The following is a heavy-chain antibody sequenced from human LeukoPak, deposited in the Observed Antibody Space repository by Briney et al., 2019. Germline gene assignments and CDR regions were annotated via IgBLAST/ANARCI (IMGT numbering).Heavy chain of an antibody. Sequence: ASVKVSCKASGYTFTGYYMHWVRQAPGQGLEWMGWINPNSGGTNYAQKFQGRVTMTRDTSISTAYMELSSLRSEDTAVYYCARVVDTAMVKDAFDIWGQGTMVTVSS. CDR1: GYTFTGYY. D-gene: IGHD5-18*01. V-gene: IGHV1-2*02. J-gene: IGHJ3*02. CDR3: ARVVDTAMVKDAFDI. CDR2: INPNSGGT.